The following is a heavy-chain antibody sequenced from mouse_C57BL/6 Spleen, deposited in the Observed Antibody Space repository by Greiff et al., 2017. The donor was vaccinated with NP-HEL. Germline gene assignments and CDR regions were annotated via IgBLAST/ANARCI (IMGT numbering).Heavy chain of an antibody. CDR3: TRRGPRWAMDY. CDR1: GYTFTDYE. V-gene: IGHV1-15*01. J-gene: IGHJ4*01. CDR2: IDPETGGT. Sequence: LVESGAELVRPGASVTLSCKASGYTFTDYEMHWVKQTPVHGLEWIGAIDPETGGTAYNQKFKGKAILTADKSSSTAYMELRSLTSEDSAVYYCTRRGPRWAMDYWGQGTSVTVSS.